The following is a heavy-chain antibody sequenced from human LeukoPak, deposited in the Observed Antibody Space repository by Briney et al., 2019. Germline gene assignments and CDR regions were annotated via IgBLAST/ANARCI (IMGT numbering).Heavy chain of an antibody. Sequence: SETLSLACAVYGGSFSGYYWSWIRQPPGKGLEWIGEINHSGSISYNPSLKSRVTISVDTSKNQFSLNLNSVTAADTAVYYCASGRWDPRFDYWGQGTLVTVSS. D-gene: IGHD1-26*01. CDR3: ASGRWDPRFDY. J-gene: IGHJ4*02. CDR1: GGSFSGYY. V-gene: IGHV4-34*01. CDR2: INHSGSI.